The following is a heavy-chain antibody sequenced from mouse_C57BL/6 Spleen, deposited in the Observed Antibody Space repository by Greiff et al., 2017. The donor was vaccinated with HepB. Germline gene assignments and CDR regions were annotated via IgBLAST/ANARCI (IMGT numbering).Heavy chain of an antibody. J-gene: IGHJ3*01. CDR1: GYTFTSYW. CDR3: AMGGTTVPGWFAY. D-gene: IGHD1-1*01. CDR2: IHPSDSDT. V-gene: IGHV1-74*01. Sequence: VQLQQPGAELVKPGASVKVSCKASGYTFTSYWMHWVKQRPGQGLEWIGRIHPSDSDTNYNQKFKGKATLTVDKSSSTAYMQLSSLTSEDSAVYYCAMGGTTVPGWFAYWGQGTLVTVSA.